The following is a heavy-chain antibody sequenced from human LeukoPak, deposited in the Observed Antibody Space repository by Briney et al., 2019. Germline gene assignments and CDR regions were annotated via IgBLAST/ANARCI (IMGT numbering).Heavy chain of an antibody. Sequence: GESLRLSCAGSTYIFNNYWMTWVRQAPGKGLGWVANIKSDGSEKYFVDSVEGRFTIARDNAKKSLYLQMNSLRPEDTAVYYCTGGQPIVSWGQGTLVTVSS. CDR1: TYIFNNYW. CDR3: TGGQPIVS. D-gene: IGHD3-16*02. V-gene: IGHV3-7*01. J-gene: IGHJ4*02. CDR2: IKSDGSEK.